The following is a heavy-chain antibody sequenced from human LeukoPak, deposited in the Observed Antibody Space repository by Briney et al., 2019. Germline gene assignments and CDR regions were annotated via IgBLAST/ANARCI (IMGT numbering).Heavy chain of an antibody. D-gene: IGHD4-23*01. CDR2: ISWNSGSI. V-gene: IGHV3-9*01. CDR1: GFTFDDYA. Sequence: GGSLRLSCAASGFTFDDYAMHWVRQAPGKGLEWVSGISWNSGSIGYADSVKGRFTISRDNAKNSLYLQMNSLRAEDTALYYCAKDNGRRGNFDYWGQGTLVTVSS. CDR3: AKDNGRRGNFDY. J-gene: IGHJ4*02.